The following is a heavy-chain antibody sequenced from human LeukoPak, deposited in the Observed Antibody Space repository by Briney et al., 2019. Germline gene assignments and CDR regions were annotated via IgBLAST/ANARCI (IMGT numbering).Heavy chain of an antibody. CDR3: ARDNYYGSGSSSLLDY. Sequence: ASVKVSCKASGYTFTSCGISWVRQAPGQGLEWMGWISAYNGNTNYAQKLQGRVTMTTDTSTSTAYMELRSLRSDDTAVYYCARDNYYGSGSSSLLDYWGQGTLVTVSS. J-gene: IGHJ4*02. D-gene: IGHD3-10*01. CDR2: ISAYNGNT. V-gene: IGHV1-18*01. CDR1: GYTFTSCG.